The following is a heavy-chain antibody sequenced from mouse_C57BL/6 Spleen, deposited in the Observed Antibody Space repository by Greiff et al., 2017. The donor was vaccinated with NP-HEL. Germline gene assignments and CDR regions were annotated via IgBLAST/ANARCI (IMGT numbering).Heavy chain of an antibody. J-gene: IGHJ4*01. D-gene: IGHD2-4*01. V-gene: IGHV1-55*01. CDR2: IYPGSGST. Sequence: QVQLQQPGAELVKPGASVKMSCKASGYTFTSYWITWVKQRPGQGLEWIGDIYPGSGSTNYNEKFKSKATLTVDTSSSTAYMQLSSLTSEDSAVYYCARFYYDYPYAMDYWGQGTSVTVSS. CDR3: ARFYYDYPYAMDY. CDR1: GYTFTSYW.